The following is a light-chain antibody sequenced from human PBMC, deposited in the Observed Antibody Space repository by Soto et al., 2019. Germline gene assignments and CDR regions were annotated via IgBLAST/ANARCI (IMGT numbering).Light chain of an antibody. V-gene: IGKV3-15*01. J-gene: IGKJ1*01. CDR1: QSVSSY. CDR2: GAF. Sequence: EIVLTQSPATLSLPPGERDTLPCRAIQSVSSYLAWYQQKPGQAPRLLIYGAFTRATGIPARFSGTGAGTELTLTMSSLQSEDLALYYCKQYNDWPLTCGQGTKVDIK. CDR3: KQYNDWPLT.